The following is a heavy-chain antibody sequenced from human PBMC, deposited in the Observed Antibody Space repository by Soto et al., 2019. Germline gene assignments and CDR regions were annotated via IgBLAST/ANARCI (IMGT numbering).Heavy chain of an antibody. V-gene: IGHV3-23*01. J-gene: IGHJ4*02. CDR3: AKDRCSSTSRYAFDY. CDR2: ISGSGGST. CDR1: GFTFSSYA. D-gene: IGHD2-2*01. Sequence: PGGSLRLSCAASGFTFSSYAMSWVRQAPGKGLEWVSAISGSGGSTYYADSVKGRFTISRDNSKNTLYLQMNSLRAEDTAVYYCAKDRCSSTSRYAFDYWGQGTLVTVSS.